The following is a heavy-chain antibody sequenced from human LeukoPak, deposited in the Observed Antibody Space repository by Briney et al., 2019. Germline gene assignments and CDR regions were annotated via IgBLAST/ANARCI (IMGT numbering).Heavy chain of an antibody. J-gene: IGHJ4*02. CDR1: GFTFSSYS. D-gene: IGHD2-2*01. Sequence: PGGSLRLSCAASGFTFSSYSMSWVRQAPGTGLEWVSVIYSGGSTYYADSVKGRFTISRDNSKNTLYLQMNSLRAEDTAVYYCARAVPAFDYWGQGTLVTVSS. CDR2: IYSGGST. CDR3: ARAVPAFDY. V-gene: IGHV3-53*01.